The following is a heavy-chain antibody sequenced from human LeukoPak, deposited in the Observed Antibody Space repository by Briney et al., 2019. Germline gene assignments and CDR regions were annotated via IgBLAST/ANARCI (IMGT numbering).Heavy chain of an antibody. J-gene: IGHJ4*02. Sequence: GGSLRLSCAASGFTISFYWMGWVRQAPGKGLEWVASINQVGSEKNYVDSVKGRFTISRDNAKNSLYLQMNSLRVEDTAMYYCARDGSYYGPDYWGQGALVTVSS. CDR2: INQVGSEK. CDR3: ARDGSYYGPDY. D-gene: IGHD3-10*01. CDR1: GFTISFYW. V-gene: IGHV3-7*04.